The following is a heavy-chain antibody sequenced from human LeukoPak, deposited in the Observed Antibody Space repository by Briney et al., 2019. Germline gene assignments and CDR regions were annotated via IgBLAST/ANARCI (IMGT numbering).Heavy chain of an antibody. CDR1: GFTVSSNS. D-gene: IGHD4/OR15-4a*01. CDR3: ARRAGAYSHPYDY. Sequence: GGSLRLSCAVSGFTVSSNSMSWVRQTPGKVLEWVSFIYSDNTHYSDSVKGRFTISRDNSKNTLYLQMNSLRAEDTAVYYCARRAGAYSHPYDYWGQGTLVTVSS. J-gene: IGHJ4*02. V-gene: IGHV3-53*01. CDR2: IYSDNT.